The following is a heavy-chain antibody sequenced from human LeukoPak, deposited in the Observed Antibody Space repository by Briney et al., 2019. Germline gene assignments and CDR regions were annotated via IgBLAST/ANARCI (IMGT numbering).Heavy chain of an antibody. J-gene: IGHJ4*02. V-gene: IGHV5-51*01. CDR3: ARRPYIAVAAGEFDY. CDR2: IYPGDSDT. Sequence: GESLKISCTGSGYSFTSYWIGWVRQMPGKGLEWMGVIYPGDSDTRYSPSFQGQVTISADKSISTAYLQWSSLKASDTATYYCARRPYIAVAAGEFDYWGQGTLVTVSS. CDR1: GYSFTSYW. D-gene: IGHD6-19*01.